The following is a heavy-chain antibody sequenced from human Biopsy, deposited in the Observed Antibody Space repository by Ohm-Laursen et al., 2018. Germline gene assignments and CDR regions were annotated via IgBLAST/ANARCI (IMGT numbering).Heavy chain of an antibody. Sequence: SETLSLTCTVFGKTFSDYQWSWMRQPPGKGLEWIGQINHAGTTKYNPSLKSRVSISADASKYKFSRRLTSVTAADTAVYLCGNEVHGRDYWGLGAQVTVSS. J-gene: IGHJ4*02. CDR1: GKTFSDYQ. V-gene: IGHV4-34*08. CDR3: GNEVHGRDY. D-gene: IGHD2-15*01. CDR2: INHAGTT.